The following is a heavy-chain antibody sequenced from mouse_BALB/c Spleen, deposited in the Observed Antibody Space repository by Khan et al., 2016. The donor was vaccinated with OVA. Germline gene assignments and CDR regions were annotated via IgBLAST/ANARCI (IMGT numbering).Heavy chain of an antibody. CDR2: ILPGSGAT. V-gene: IGHV1-9*01. D-gene: IGHD1-3*01. Sequence: QVQLKESGAELMMPGASVTISCKATGYTFSMYWIEWVKQRPGHGLEWIGDILPGSGATNNNEKFKGKATFTADTSSNTAYMKLSSLTSEDSAVYYCARGGYNPAMDYWGQGSSVTVSS. CDR3: ARGGYNPAMDY. CDR1: GYTFSMYW. J-gene: IGHJ4*01.